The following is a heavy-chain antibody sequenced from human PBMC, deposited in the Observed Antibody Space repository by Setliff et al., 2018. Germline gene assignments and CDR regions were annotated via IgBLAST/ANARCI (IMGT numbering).Heavy chain of an antibody. CDR2: IYHSGST. Sequence: KPSETLSLTCAVSGYSVSSGYYWGWIRQPPGKGLEWIGSIYHSGSTYYNPSLKSRVTISVDTSKNQFSLKLSSVTAADTAVYYCARKRFYYYYYYMDVWGKGTTVTVSS. V-gene: IGHV4-38-2*01. J-gene: IGHJ6*03. CDR1: GYSVSSGYY. CDR3: ARKRFYYYYYYMDV.